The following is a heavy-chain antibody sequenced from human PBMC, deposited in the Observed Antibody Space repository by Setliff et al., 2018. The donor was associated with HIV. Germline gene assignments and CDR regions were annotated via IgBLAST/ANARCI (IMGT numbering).Heavy chain of an antibody. CDR1: GGSISSHY. J-gene: IGHJ4*02. Sequence: PSETLSLTCTVSGGSISSHYWSWIRQPPGKGLEWIGYIYYSGSTNYNPSLKSRVTISVDASKKQFSLNLSSVTAADTAVYYCARSLRYFDWSLHYWGQGMLVTVSS. D-gene: IGHD3-9*01. CDR3: ARSLRYFDWSLHY. CDR2: IYYSGST. V-gene: IGHV4-59*08.